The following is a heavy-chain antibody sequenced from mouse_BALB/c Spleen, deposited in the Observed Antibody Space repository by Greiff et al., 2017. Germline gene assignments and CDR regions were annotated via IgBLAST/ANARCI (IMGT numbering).Heavy chain of an antibody. CDR1: GFTFTDYY. V-gene: IGHV7-3*02. CDR2: IRNKANGYTT. D-gene: IGHD1-1*01. Sequence: EVMLVESGGGLVQPGGSLRLSCATSGFTFTDYYMSWVRQPPGKALEWLGFIRNKANGYTTEYSASVKGRFTISRDNSQSILYLQMNTLRAEDSATYYCARDHYYGSSYLDYWGQGTTLTVSS. CDR3: ARDHYYGSSYLDY. J-gene: IGHJ2*01.